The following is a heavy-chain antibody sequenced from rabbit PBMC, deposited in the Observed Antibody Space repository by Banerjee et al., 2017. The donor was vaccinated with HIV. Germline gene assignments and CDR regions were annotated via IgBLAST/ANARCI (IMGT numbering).Heavy chain of an antibody. CDR1: GFDFSSGYD. Sequence: QSLEESGGGLVKPGASLTLTCKASGFDFSSGYDMCWVRQAPGKGLEWIGFIYTGDGATYYAGWVNGRFTISKTSTTTVTLQMTSLTAADTATYFCARRTLYRDVGGAYFNLWGQGTLVTVS. CDR3: ARRTLYRDVGGAYFNL. D-gene: IGHD5-1*01. J-gene: IGHJ4*01. CDR2: IYTGDGAT. V-gene: IGHV1S40*01.